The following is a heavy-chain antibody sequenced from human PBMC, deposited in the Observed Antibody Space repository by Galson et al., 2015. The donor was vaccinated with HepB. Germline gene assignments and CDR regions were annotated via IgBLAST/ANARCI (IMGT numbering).Heavy chain of an antibody. J-gene: IGHJ4*02. V-gene: IGHV3-23*01. D-gene: IGHD2-2*01. CDR2: ISGSGGST. Sequence: SLRLSCAASGFTFSSYAMSWVRQAPGKGLEWVSAISGSGGSTYYTDSVKGRFTISRDNSKNTLYLQMNSLRAEDTAVYYCAKGDIVVVPAALCYWGQGTLVTVSS. CDR1: GFTFSSYA. CDR3: AKGDIVVVPAALCY.